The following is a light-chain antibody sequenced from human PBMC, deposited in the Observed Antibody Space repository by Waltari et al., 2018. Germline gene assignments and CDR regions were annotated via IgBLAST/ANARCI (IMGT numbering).Light chain of an antibody. CDR1: SSNAGENY. CDR3: GTWDSSLSVVV. J-gene: IGLJ2*01. CDR2: ENK. Sequence: QPVLTQPPSVSAAAGQQVTIACPGSSSNAGENYVPWYQHLPRTAPRLLIYENKIRPSGIPDRFSGSKSGTSATLGITGLQTGDEADYYCGTWDSSLSVVVFGGGTKLTVL. V-gene: IGLV1-51*02.